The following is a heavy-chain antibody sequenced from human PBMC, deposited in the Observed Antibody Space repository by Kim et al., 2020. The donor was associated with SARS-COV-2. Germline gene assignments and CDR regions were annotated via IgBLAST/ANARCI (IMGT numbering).Heavy chain of an antibody. Sequence: DSVKGRFTISRDNSKNTLYLQMNSLRAEDTAVYYCARDRFGDYYYYGMDVWGQGTTVTVSS. D-gene: IGHD3-10*01. J-gene: IGHJ6*02. CDR3: ARDRFGDYYYYGMDV. V-gene: IGHV3-30*01.